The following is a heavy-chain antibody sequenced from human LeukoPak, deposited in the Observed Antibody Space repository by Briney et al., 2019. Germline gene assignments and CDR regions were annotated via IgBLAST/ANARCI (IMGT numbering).Heavy chain of an antibody. V-gene: IGHV4-31*03. CDR1: GGSISSGGYY. J-gene: IGHJ5*02. D-gene: IGHD3-3*01. CDR2: IYYSGST. CDR3: ASNDFWSGYGFDP. Sequence: TLSLTCTVSGGSISSGGYYWSWIRQHPGKGLEWIGYIYYSGSTYYNPSLKSRVTISVDTSKNQFSLKLSSVTAADTAVYYCASNDFWSGYGFDPWGQGTLVTVSS.